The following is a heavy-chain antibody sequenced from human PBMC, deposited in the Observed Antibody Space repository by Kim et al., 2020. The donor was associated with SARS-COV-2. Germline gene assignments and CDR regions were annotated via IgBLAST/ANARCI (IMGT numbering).Heavy chain of an antibody. CDR3: AKEKHSSGYYAYFDY. Sequence: DSVKGRFTISRDNSKNTLYLQMNSLRAEDTAVYYCAKEKHSSGYYAYFDYWGQGTLVTVSS. V-gene: IGHV3-30*02. J-gene: IGHJ4*02. D-gene: IGHD3-22*01.